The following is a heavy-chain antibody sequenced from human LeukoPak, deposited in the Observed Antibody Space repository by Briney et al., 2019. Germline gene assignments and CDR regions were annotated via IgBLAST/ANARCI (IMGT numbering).Heavy chain of an antibody. CDR2: IYYSGST. CDR3: ARHYYYGMDV. V-gene: IGHV4-59*08. J-gene: IGHJ6*02. CDR1: GGSISSYY. Sequence: SETLSLTCTVSGGSISSYYWSWIRQPPGKGLEWIGYIYYSGSTNYNPSLKSRVTISVDTPKNQFSLKLSSVTAADTAVYYCARHYYYGMDVWGQGTTVTVSS.